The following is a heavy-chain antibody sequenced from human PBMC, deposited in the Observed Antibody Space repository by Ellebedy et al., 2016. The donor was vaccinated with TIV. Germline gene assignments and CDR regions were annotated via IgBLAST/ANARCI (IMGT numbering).Heavy chain of an antibody. D-gene: IGHD5-12*01. CDR1: GYTFTTYD. CDR3: ARHPSHTGYFDP. Sequence: AASVKVSCKASGYTFTTYDINWVRQAPGQGLEWMGWMNPNSGATGYAQKFQGRVTITRDTSISTAYMELSSLTSEDTAVYYCARHPSHTGYFDPWGQGTLVTVSS. V-gene: IGHV1-8*03. J-gene: IGHJ5*02. CDR2: MNPNSGAT.